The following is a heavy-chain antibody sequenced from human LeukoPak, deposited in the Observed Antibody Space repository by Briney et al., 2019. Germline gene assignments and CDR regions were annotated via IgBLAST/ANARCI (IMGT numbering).Heavy chain of an antibody. CDR2: IIPIFGTA. CDR3: ARTERFSGYTIFDY. CDR1: GGTFSSYA. V-gene: IGHV1-69*06. Sequence: GASVKVSCKASGGTFSSYAISWVRQAPGQGLEWMGGIIPIFGTANYAQKFQGRVTITADKSTSTAYMELSSLRSEDTAVYYCARTERFSGYTIFDYWGQGTLVTVSS. J-gene: IGHJ4*02. D-gene: IGHD6-13*01.